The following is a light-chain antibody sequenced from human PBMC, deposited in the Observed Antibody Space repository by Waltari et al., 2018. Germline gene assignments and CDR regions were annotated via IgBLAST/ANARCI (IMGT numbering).Light chain of an antibody. CDR1: QSISRY. V-gene: IGKV3-20*01. J-gene: IGKJ1*01. Sequence: MMLTQSPGTLSLSPGERATLSCRASQSISRYLAWYQQKPGQAPRLLIYGASTRATGIPDRFSGSGSVTDFSLTISGLEPEDSAVYYCQHHFRLPATFGQGTKVEIK. CDR3: QHHFRLPAT. CDR2: GAS.